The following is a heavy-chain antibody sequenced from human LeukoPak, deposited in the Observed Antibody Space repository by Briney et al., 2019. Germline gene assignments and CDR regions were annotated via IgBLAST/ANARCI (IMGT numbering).Heavy chain of an antibody. J-gene: IGHJ6*02. CDR1: GFTISEYP. CDR3: ARSYNHYFYGMDV. Sequence: PGGSLRLSCVASGFTISEYPMTWVRQAPGKGLEWVSSISIRSSHIYYTGSLRGRFTISRDNAKDSLYLQMNSLGAEDTAVYYCARSYNHYFYGMDVWGQGTTVTVAS. D-gene: IGHD1-14*01. V-gene: IGHV3-21*01. CDR2: ISIRSSHI.